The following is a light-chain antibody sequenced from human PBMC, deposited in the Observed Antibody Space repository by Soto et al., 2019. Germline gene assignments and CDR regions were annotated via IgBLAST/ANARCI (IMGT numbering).Light chain of an antibody. CDR1: QSVTSSY. Sequence: ETVLTQSPGTLSLSPGERATLSCRASQSVTSSYLAWYQQKPGQAPRLLIYGASSRATGIPDRFSGSGSGTDFPLTISRLEPEDFAVYYSHQYGSSPPYTFGQGTKLEIK. V-gene: IGKV3-20*01. J-gene: IGKJ2*01. CDR2: GAS. CDR3: HQYGSSPPYT.